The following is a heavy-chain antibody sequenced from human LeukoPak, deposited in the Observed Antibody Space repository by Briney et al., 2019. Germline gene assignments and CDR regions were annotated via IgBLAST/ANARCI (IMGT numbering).Heavy chain of an antibody. CDR3: ARDSLPTEIIYAEYFQH. Sequence: ASVKVSCKASGYTFTSYYMHWVRQAPGQGLEWMGIINPSGGSTSYAQKFQGRVTMTRDTSTSTVYMELSSLRSEDTAVYYRARDSLPTEIIYAEYFQHWGQGTLVTVSS. D-gene: IGHD2/OR15-2a*01. J-gene: IGHJ1*01. V-gene: IGHV1-46*01. CDR2: INPSGGST. CDR1: GYTFTSYY.